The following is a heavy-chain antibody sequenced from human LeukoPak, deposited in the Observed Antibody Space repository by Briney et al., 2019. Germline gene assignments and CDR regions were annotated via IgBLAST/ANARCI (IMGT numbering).Heavy chain of an antibody. V-gene: IGHV1-2*02. J-gene: IGHJ6*03. CDR1: GYTFTGYY. D-gene: IGHD2-15*01. Sequence: GASVKVSCKASGYTFTGYYMHWVRQAPGQGLEWMGWINPNSGGTNYAQKFQGRVTITADKSTSTAYMELSSLRSEDTAVYYCAIDCSGGSCYPETTVVTSYYYYYMDVWGKGTTVTVSS. CDR3: AIDCSGGSCYPETTVVTSYYYYYMDV. CDR2: INPNSGGT.